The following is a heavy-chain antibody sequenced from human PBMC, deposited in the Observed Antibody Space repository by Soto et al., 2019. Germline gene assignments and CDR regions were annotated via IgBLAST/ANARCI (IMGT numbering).Heavy chain of an antibody. J-gene: IGHJ6*02. CDR3: ARELRRYSSSSAYGMDV. CDR2: ISAYNGNT. D-gene: IGHD6-6*01. CDR1: GYTFTSYG. V-gene: IGHV1-18*04. Sequence: QVQLVQSGAEVKKPGASVKVSCKASGYTFTSYGISWVRQAPGQGLEWMGWISAYNGNTNYAQKLQGRVTMTTDTSTSTGYMELRSLRSDDTAVYYCARELRRYSSSSAYGMDVWGQGTTVTVSS.